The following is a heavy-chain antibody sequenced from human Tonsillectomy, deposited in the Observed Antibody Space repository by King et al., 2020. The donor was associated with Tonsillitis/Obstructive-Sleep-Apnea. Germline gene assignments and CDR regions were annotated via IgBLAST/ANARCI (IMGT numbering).Heavy chain of an antibody. CDR1: GGTFSSYV. CDR2: IIPTFGTG. V-gene: IGHV1-69*12. D-gene: IGHD6-19*01. CDR3: ASLDDSGWEGGFDS. Sequence: QLVQSGAEVKKPGSSVKVSCKASGGTFSSYVISWVRQAPGQGLEWMGGIIPTFGTGNYAQKFQGRVSITADESTSTSYMELSSLRSEDTAVYLCASLDDSGWEGGFDSWGQGTLVTVSS. J-gene: IGHJ4*02.